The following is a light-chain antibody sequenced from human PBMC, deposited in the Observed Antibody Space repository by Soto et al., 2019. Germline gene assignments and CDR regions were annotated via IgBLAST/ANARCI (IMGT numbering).Light chain of an antibody. J-gene: IGLJ1*01. Sequence: QSVLTQPASVSGSPAQPITISCTGTSIDVGAYNFVSSYQHHPDKAPKLMISEVSNRPSGVSDRFSGSKSGNTASLTISGLQADDEADYYCASLTTTSFVFGTGTKVTVL. V-gene: IGLV2-14*01. CDR3: ASLTTTSFV. CDR1: SIDVGAYNF. CDR2: EVS.